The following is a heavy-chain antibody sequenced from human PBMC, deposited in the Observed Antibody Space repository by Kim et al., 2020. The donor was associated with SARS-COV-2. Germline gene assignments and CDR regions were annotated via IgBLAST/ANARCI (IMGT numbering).Heavy chain of an antibody. J-gene: IGHJ4*02. Sequence: SETLSLTCTVSGDSIISANYFWGWVRQPPGKGLEWIGNIYSRGVTSYNPSLMSRVTISVDTSKNEFYLELTSVTAEDTGFYYCARPIIEFQAGAFDYWGQGILVTVSP. CDR1: GDSIISANYF. CDR2: IYSRGVT. V-gene: IGHV4-39*01. CDR3: ARPIIEFQAGAFDY. D-gene: IGHD3-10*01.